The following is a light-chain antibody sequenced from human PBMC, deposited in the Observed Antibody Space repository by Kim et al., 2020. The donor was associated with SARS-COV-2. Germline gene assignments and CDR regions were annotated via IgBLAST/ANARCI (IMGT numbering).Light chain of an antibody. V-gene: IGLV3-1*01. J-gene: IGLJ2*01. CDR1: KLGDKY. CDR2: QDS. CDR3: QAWDSSTAVV. Sequence: SYELTQPPSVSVSPGQTASITCSGDKLGDKYACWYQQKPGQSPVLVIYQDSKRPSGIPERFSGSNSGNPATLTISGTQAMDEADYYCQAWDSSTAVVFG.